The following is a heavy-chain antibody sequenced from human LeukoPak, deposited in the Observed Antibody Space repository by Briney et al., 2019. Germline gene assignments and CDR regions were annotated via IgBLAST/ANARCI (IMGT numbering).Heavy chain of an antibody. Sequence: SETLSLTCAVYGGSFSGYYWSWIRQPPGKGLEWIGEINHSGSTNYNPSLKSRVTISVDTSKNQFSLKLSSVTAADTAVYYCARVTQLHLAMVLDYWGQGTLVTVSS. V-gene: IGHV4-34*01. CDR1: GGSFSGYY. J-gene: IGHJ4*02. D-gene: IGHD5-18*01. CDR3: ARVTQLHLAMVLDY. CDR2: INHSGST.